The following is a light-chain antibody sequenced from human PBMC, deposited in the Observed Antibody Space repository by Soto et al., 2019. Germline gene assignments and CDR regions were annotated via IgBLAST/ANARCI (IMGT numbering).Light chain of an antibody. V-gene: IGLV1-44*01. CDR3: AVWDDCLNGYV. CDR2: AHI. J-gene: IGLJ1*01. Sequence: QSVLTQPPSASGTPGQRVTISCSGRRSNVGTNLVNWYQQLPGTAPKLLIYAHIQRPSGVPDRFSGSTSGTSASLAISGLQSEDEADYYCAVWDDCLNGYVFGTGTKLTVL. CDR1: RSNVGTNL.